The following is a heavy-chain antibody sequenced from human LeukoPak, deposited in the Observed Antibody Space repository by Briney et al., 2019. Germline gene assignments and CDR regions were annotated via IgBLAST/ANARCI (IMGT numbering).Heavy chain of an antibody. V-gene: IGHV4-34*01. CDR1: GGSISSYY. Sequence: SETLSLTCTVSGGSISSYYWSWIRQPPGKGLEWIGEINHSGSTNYNPSLKSRVTISVDTSKNQFSLKLSSVTAADTAVYYCARGRGQLGRGYYFDYWGQGTLVTVSS. D-gene: IGHD1-1*01. CDR2: INHSGST. CDR3: ARGRGQLGRGYYFDY. J-gene: IGHJ4*02.